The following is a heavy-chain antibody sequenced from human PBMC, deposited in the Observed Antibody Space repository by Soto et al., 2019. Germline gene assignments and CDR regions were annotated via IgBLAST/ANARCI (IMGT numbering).Heavy chain of an antibody. J-gene: IGHJ2*01. CDR1: GGSISSSSYY. CDR2: IYTSGST. Sequence: QLQLQESGPGLVKPSETLSLTCTVSGGSISSSSYYWGWIRQPPGKGLEWIGSIYTSGSTNYNPSLKSRVTMSVDTSKNQFSLKLSSVTAADTAVYYCARSHYDILTGYPSGWYFDLWGRGTLVTVSS. V-gene: IGHV4-39*07. D-gene: IGHD3-9*01. CDR3: ARSHYDILTGYPSGWYFDL.